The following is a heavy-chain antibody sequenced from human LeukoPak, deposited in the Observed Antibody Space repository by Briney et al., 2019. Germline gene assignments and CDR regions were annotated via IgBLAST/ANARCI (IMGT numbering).Heavy chain of an antibody. CDR2: IKEDGTKK. Sequence: GGSLRLSCAASGFIFSSYWMNWVRRAPGKGLEWLANIKEDGTKKYYVDSVKGRFTISRDNAKNSLYLQMDSLRAEDTAVYYCARDPGRQYSSIADVWGQGTTVTASS. D-gene: IGHD6-19*01. J-gene: IGHJ6*02. V-gene: IGHV3-7*03. CDR3: ARDPGRQYSSIADV. CDR1: GFIFSSYW.